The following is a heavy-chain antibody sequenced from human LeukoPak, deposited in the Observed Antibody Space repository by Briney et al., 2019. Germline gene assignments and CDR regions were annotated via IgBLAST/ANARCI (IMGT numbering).Heavy chain of an antibody. Sequence: SETLSLTCAVYGGSFSGYYWSWIRQPPGKGLEWIGEINHSGSTNYNLSLKSRVTISVDTSKNQFSLKLSSVTAADTAVYYCARGPHCSGGSCYSAYYYGMGVWGQGTTVTVSS. CDR2: INHSGST. V-gene: IGHV4-34*01. CDR1: GGSFSGYY. D-gene: IGHD2-15*01. CDR3: ARGPHCSGGSCYSAYYYGMGV. J-gene: IGHJ6*02.